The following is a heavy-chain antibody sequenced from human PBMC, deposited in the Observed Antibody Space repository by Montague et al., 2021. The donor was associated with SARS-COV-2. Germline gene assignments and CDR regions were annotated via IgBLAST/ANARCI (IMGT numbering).Heavy chain of an antibody. D-gene: IGHD3-9*01. Sequence: PALVKPTQTLTLICTFSGFSLSTSGMRVSWIRQPPGKALEWLARIDWDDDKYYSTSLKTRLTISKDTSKNQVVLTMTNMDPVDTATYYCARIRYDILTGYQTLFDYWGQGTLVTVSS. J-gene: IGHJ4*02. CDR2: IDWDDDK. CDR1: GFSLSTSGMR. V-gene: IGHV2-70*04. CDR3: ARIRYDILTGYQTLFDY.